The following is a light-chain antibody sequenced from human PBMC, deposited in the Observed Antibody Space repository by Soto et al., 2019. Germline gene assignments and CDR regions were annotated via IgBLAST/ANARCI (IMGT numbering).Light chain of an antibody. CDR1: QSVSVNS. CDR3: QQYGGAPFT. V-gene: IGKV3-20*01. J-gene: IGKJ3*01. CDR2: AAS. Sequence: IVFTQSPGTLSLSPGERATLSCRASQSVSVNSLAWYQQKGGQAPRLLIYAASTRATGVPDRFSGTGSGTDFALTISRLETDDSEVYYCQQYGGAPFTFGPGTKVDIK.